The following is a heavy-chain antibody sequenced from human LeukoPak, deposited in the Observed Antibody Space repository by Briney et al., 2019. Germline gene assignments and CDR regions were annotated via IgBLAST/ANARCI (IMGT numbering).Heavy chain of an antibody. J-gene: IGHJ4*02. CDR1: GFSFSNYA. CDR3: AALGPPIDF. V-gene: IGHV3-23*01. D-gene: IGHD7-27*01. Sequence: GGSLRLSCAASGFSFSNYALSWVRQSPRQGLEWVSAITSSGDSTYYADSVKGRFTISRDNPKNTLYLQMSSLRADDTAVYYCAALGPPIDFWGQGTLVTVSS. CDR2: ITSSGDST.